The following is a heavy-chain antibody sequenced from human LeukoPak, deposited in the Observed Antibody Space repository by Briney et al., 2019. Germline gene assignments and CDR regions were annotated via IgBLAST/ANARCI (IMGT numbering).Heavy chain of an antibody. V-gene: IGHV4-34*01. CDR1: GGSFSGYY. D-gene: IGHD3-16*01. Sequence: SETLSLTCAVYGGSFSGYYWSWIPQPPGKGLEWIGEINHSGSTNYNPSLKSRVTISVDTSKNQFSLKLSSVTAADTAVYYCARDGTGEPADYWGQGTLVTVSS. CDR3: ARDGTGEPADY. J-gene: IGHJ4*02. CDR2: INHSGST.